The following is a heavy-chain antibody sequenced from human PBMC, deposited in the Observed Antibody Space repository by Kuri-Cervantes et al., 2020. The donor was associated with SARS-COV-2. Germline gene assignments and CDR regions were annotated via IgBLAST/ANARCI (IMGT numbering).Heavy chain of an antibody. CDR1: GGSISSSSYY. J-gene: IGHJ4*02. V-gene: IGHV4-39*01. Sequence: ESLKISCTVSGGSISSSSYYWGWIRQPPGKGLEWIGSIYYSGSTYYNPSLKSRVTISVDTSKNQFSLKLSSVTAADTAVYHCARRGAVAGTVPFFDYWGQGTLVTVSS. D-gene: IGHD6-19*01. CDR2: IYYSGST. CDR3: ARRGAVAGTVPFFDY.